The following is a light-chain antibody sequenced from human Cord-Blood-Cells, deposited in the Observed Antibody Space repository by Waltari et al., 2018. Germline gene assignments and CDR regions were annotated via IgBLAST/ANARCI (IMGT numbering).Light chain of an antibody. Sequence: ELVLTHSPGTLSSSPGERATLSCRASQRVSSSYLAWYQQKPGQAPRPLIYGASSRATGIPDRFSGSGSGTDFTLTISRLEPEDFAVYYCQQYGSSPGTFGGGTKVEIK. CDR2: GAS. V-gene: IGKV3-20*01. J-gene: IGKJ4*01. CDR1: QRVSSSY. CDR3: QQYGSSPGT.